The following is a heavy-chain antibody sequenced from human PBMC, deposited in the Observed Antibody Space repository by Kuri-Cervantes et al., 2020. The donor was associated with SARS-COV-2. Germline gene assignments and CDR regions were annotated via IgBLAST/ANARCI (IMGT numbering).Heavy chain of an antibody. J-gene: IGHJ6*03. CDR1: GGTFSGYA. CDR2: IIPSFGTA. D-gene: IGHD6-13*01. V-gene: IGHV1-69*13. Sequence: SVKVSCKASGGTFSGYAISWVRQAPGQGLEWMGRIIPSFGTANYAQKFQGRVTITADESTSTAYMELSSLRSEDTAVYYCARDHSSRAPGTPPYYMDVWGKGTTVTVSS. CDR3: ARDHSSRAPGTPPYYMDV.